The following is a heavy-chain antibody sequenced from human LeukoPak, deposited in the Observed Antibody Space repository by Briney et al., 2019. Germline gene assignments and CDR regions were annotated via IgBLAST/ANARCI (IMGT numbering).Heavy chain of an antibody. CDR1: GFIVGSTY. Sequence: GGSLRLSCAASGFIVGSTYMNWVRQAPGKGLEWISVINSGGTTYYADSVKGRFTISRDDSNNMLFLQMNSLRAEDTALYYCAKMDSDYYIDFWGQGTLVTVSS. J-gene: IGHJ4*02. V-gene: IGHV3-53*01. CDR3: AKMDSDYYIDF. D-gene: IGHD3/OR15-3a*01. CDR2: INSGGTT.